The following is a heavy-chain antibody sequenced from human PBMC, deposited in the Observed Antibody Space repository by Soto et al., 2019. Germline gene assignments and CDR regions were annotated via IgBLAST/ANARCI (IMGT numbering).Heavy chain of an antibody. J-gene: IGHJ6*03. CDR1: GFTVSSYA. CDR2: ISGSGST. Sequence: VQLLESGGGLVQPGGSLRLSCAASGFTVSSYAMSWVRQAPGKGLEWVSVISGSGSTYSADSVKGRFTISRDSSKNTVYLQMNSLRADDTAVYYCAKALRFTFTTGYYFDVWGRGTTVTVSS. V-gene: IGHV3-23*01. CDR3: AKALRFTFTTGYYFDV. D-gene: IGHD4-4*01.